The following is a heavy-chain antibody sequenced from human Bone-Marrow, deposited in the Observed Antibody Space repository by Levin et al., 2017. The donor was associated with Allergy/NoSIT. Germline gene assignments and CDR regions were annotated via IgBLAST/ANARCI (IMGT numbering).Heavy chain of an antibody. J-gene: IGHJ4*02. CDR1: GYSINSGYS. CDR3: ASMTTVTKTYYFDF. CDR2: IYSTGTT. D-gene: IGHD4-17*01. Sequence: SETLSLTCTVSGYSINSGYSWGWVRQPPGKGLEWLGSIYSTGTTYYSPSLKSRVTIATRASKNPFSLQLTSVTAADTAVYYCASMTTVTKTYYFDFWGQGTPVTVSS. V-gene: IGHV4-38-2*02.